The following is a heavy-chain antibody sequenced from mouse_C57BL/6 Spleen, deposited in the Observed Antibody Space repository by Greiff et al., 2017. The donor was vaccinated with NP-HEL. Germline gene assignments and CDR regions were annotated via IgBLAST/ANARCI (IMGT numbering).Heavy chain of an antibody. CDR2: IHPNSGST. CDR3: AIRLSYAMDY. J-gene: IGHJ4*01. Sequence: QVQLKQPGAELVKPGASVKLSCKASGYTFTSYWMHWVKQRPGQGLEWIGMIHPNSGSTNYNEKFKSKATLTVDKSSSTAYMQLSSLTSEDSAVYYCAIRLSYAMDYWGQGTSVTVSS. CDR1: GYTFTSYW. V-gene: IGHV1-64*01. D-gene: IGHD2-12*01.